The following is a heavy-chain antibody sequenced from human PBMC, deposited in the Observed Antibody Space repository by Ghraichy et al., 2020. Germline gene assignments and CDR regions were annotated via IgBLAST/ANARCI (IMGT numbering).Heavy chain of an antibody. V-gene: IGHV3-7*01. CDR3: ARRYYDRSGKKDYYFDY. D-gene: IGHD3-22*01. J-gene: IGHJ4*02. Sequence: GGSLRLSCAASGFTFSSFWMSWVRQAPGKGLEWVANIKQDGSEKYYVDSVKGRFTISRDNAKNSLYLQMNSLRAEDTAVYYCARRYYDRSGKKDYYFDYWGQGTLVTVSS. CDR1: GFTFSSFW. CDR2: IKQDGSEK.